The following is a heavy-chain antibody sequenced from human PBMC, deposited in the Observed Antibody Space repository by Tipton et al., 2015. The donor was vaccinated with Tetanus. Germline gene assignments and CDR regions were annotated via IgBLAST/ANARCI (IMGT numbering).Heavy chain of an antibody. CDR3: AKAGLDIVVEPVAIHFDY. J-gene: IGHJ4*02. D-gene: IGHD2-2*01. V-gene: IGHV3-23*01. CDR1: GFTFRSYA. Sequence: SLRLSCAASGFTFRSYAMNWVRQAPGKGLEWVSTISGSGGNTYYADSVKGRFTISRDNSKNTLYLQMNSLRDEDTAVYYCAKAGLDIVVEPVAIHFDYWGQGTLVTVSS. CDR2: ISGSGGNT.